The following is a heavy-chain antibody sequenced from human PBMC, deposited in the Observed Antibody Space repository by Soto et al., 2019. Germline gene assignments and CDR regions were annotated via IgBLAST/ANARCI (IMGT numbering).Heavy chain of an antibody. CDR1: GFTFSSYA. J-gene: IGHJ4*02. CDR3: AKDQFLDTAMVTVDY. D-gene: IGHD5-18*01. V-gene: IGHV3-23*01. Sequence: PGGSLRLSCAAPGFTFSSYAMSWVRQAPGKGLEWVSAISGSGGSTYYADSVKGRFTISRDNSKNTLYLQMNSLRAEDTAVYYCAKDQFLDTAMVTVDYWGQGTLVTVSS. CDR2: ISGSGGST.